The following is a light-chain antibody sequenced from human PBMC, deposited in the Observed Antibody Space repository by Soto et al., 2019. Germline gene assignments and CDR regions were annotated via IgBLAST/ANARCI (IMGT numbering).Light chain of an antibody. J-gene: IGLJ1*01. CDR2: GVS. CDR3: SSYTSSSTYV. V-gene: IGLV2-18*02. CDR1: SSDVGSYNR. Sequence: QSALTQPPSVSGSPGQSVTISCTGTSSDVGSYNRVSWYQQPPGTAPKLMIYGVSNRPSGVPDRFSGSKSGNTASLTISGLQAEDEADYYCSSYTSSSTYVFGTGTKVTV.